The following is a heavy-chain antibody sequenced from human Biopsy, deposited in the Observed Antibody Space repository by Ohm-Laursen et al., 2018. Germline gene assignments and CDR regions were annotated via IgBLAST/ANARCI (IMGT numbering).Heavy chain of an antibody. CDR2: ISYSRDT. CDR1: GGSISGSS. Sequence: GTLSLTCTVSGGSISGSSWSWIRQAPGKGLEWIGYISYSRDTNYNPSLKSRITISVDTSKNQFSLKLTSVTAADTAVYYCAKHGSGWTGDNAFHIWGQGTMVTVSS. V-gene: IGHV4-59*08. J-gene: IGHJ3*02. CDR3: AKHGSGWTGDNAFHI. D-gene: IGHD6-19*01.